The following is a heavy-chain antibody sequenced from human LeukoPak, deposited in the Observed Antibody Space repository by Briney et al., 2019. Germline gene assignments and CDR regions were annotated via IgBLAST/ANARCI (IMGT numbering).Heavy chain of an antibody. CDR1: GGSSSGYY. CDR3: ARRCLLGIPRQYYFYY. J-gene: IGHJ4*02. D-gene: IGHD7-27*01. CDR2: INHSGST. V-gene: IGHV4-34*01. Sequence: PSETLSLTCAVYGGSSSGYYWSWIRQPPGKGLEWIGEINHSGSTNYNPSLKSRVTISVDTSKNQFSLKLSSVTAADTAVYYCARRCLLGIPRQYYFYYWGQGTLVTVSS.